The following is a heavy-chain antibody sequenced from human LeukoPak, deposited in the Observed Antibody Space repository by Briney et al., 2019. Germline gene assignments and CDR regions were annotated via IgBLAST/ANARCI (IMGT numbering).Heavy chain of an antibody. D-gene: IGHD6-19*01. J-gene: IGHJ4*02. CDR2: ISGXGSRT. V-gene: IGHV3-43*02. CDR1: GFTFDDYA. Sequence: GGSLRLSCAASGFTFDDYAMHWVRQAPGKGLEWVSLISGXGSRTYYAESVKGRFTISRDNSKDSLNPQMNSLRTEDTAFYYCAKVRPTRFVESSGWLELGYWGQGTLVTVSS. CDR3: AKVRPTRFVESSGWLELGY.